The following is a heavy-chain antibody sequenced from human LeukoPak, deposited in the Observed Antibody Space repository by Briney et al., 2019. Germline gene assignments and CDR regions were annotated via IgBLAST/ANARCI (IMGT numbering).Heavy chain of an antibody. CDR2: ISYDGSNK. J-gene: IGHJ4*02. Sequence: GGSLRLSCGASGFTFSNYWMHWVRQAPGKGLEWVAVISYDGSNKYYADSVKGRFTISRDNAKSSLYLQMNNLRAEDTAVYYCARERTTIVSGTTIGAYWGQGTLVTVSS. D-gene: IGHD1-7*01. CDR3: ARERTTIVSGTTIGAY. CDR1: GFTFSNYW. V-gene: IGHV3-30*03.